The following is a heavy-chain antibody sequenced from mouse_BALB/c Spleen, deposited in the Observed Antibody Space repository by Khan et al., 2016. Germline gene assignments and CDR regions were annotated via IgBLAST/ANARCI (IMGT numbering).Heavy chain of an antibody. CDR2: ISSGGST. CDR3: ARGGNYYFDY. J-gene: IGHJ2*01. Sequence: EVELVESGGGLVKPGGSLKLSCAASGFTFSSYAMSWVRQPPEKRLEWVASISSGGSTYYPDSVKGRFTISRDNARNILYLQMSSLRSEDTAMYYCARGGNYYFDYWGQGTTLTVSS. V-gene: IGHV5-6-5*01. CDR1: GFTFSSYA. D-gene: IGHD2-1*01.